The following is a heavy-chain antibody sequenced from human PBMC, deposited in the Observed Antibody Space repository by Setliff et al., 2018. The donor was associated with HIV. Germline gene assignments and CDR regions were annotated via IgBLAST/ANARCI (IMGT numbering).Heavy chain of an antibody. CDR1: GGSISSTNW. CDR2: IYHSGST. CDR3: ARLTTGAAFDI. D-gene: IGHD4-17*01. Sequence: SETLSLTCAVSGGSISSTNWWSWVRQPPGKGLEWIGEIYHSGSTNYKPSLKSRVTISVDKSKNQFSLRLSSVTAADTAVYYCARLTTGAAFDIWGQGTMVTVSS. J-gene: IGHJ3*02. V-gene: IGHV4-4*02.